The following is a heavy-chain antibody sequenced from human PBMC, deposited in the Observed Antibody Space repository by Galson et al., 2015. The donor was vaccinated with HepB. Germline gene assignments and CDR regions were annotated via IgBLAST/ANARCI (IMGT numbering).Heavy chain of an antibody. Sequence: SLRLSCAASGFTFNEYYMSWIRQAPGKGPEWLSYISSSGSHTYYADSVKGRFTMSRDNAKNSLDLQMDSLRAEDTAVYYCARDGFDTVVVPSARGGDYYGMDVWGQGTAVTVSS. D-gene: IGHD2-2*01. CDR3: ARDGFDTVVVPSARGGDYYGMDV. V-gene: IGHV3-11*06. J-gene: IGHJ6*02. CDR2: ISSSGSHT. CDR1: GFTFNEYY.